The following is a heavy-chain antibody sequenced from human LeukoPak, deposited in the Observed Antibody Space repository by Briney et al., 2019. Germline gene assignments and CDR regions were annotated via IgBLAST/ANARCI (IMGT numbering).Heavy chain of an antibody. V-gene: IGHV3-30*04. Sequence: GGSLRLSCAASGFTFSSYAMHWVRQAPGKGLEWVAVISYDGSNKYYADSVKGRFTISRDNAKNSLYLQMNSLRAEDTAVYYCASQNSDGMDVWGQGTTVTVSS. J-gene: IGHJ6*02. CDR3: ASQNSDGMDV. CDR1: GFTFSSYA. D-gene: IGHD2-21*01. CDR2: ISYDGSNK.